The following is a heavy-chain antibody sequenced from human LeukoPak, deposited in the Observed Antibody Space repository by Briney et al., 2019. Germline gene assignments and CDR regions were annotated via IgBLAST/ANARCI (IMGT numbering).Heavy chain of an antibody. J-gene: IGHJ3*02. CDR2: IYHSGST. D-gene: IGHD3-22*01. CDR1: GGSINSGDYY. V-gene: IGHV4-30-4*01. CDR3: ARGCFYGHYYDSSDAFDI. Sequence: SQTLSLTCTVSGGSINSGDYYWSWIRQPPGKGLEWMGYIYHSGSTYYNPSLKSRPSLKSRLIISLDTSKNQFSLQLSSVTAADTAVYYCARGCFYGHYYDSSDAFDIWGQGTMVTVSS.